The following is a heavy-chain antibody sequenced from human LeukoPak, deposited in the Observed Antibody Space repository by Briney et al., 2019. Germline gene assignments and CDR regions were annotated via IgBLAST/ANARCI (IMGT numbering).Heavy chain of an antibody. V-gene: IGHV3-23*01. J-gene: IGHJ4*02. Sequence: GGSLRLSCAASGFTFSSYAMSWVRQAPGKGLEWVSAISGSGGSTYYADSVKGRFTISRDNSKNTLYLQMNSLRAEDTAVYYCARDSERWSYSAYFDYWGQGTLVTVSS. D-gene: IGHD1-26*01. CDR1: GFTFSSYA. CDR2: ISGSGGST. CDR3: ARDSERWSYSAYFDY.